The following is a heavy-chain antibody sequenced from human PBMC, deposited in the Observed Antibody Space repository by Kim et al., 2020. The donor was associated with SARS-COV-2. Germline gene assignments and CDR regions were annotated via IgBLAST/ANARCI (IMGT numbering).Heavy chain of an antibody. Sequence: GGSLRLSCAASGFTFSSYSMNWVRQAPGKGLEWVSYISSSSSTIYYADSVKGRFTISRDNAKNSLYLQMNSLRDEDTAVYYCARNPRGYSGCELYYYYYGMDVLGQGTTVTVSS. V-gene: IGHV3-48*02. CDR2: ISSSSSTI. D-gene: IGHD5-12*01. CDR1: GFTFSSYS. J-gene: IGHJ6*02. CDR3: ARNPRGYSGCELYYYYYGMDV.